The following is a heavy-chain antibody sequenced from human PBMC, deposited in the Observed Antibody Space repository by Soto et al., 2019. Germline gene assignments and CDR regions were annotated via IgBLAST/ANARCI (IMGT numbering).Heavy chain of an antibody. CDR3: ARDFAHCSGGSCYTYYYYYYGMDF. CDR2: IYHSGST. CDR1: GYSISSGYY. Sequence: SETLSLTCTVSGYSISSGYYWGWIRQPPGKGLEWIGSIYHSGSTYYNPSLKSRVTLSVDTSKNQYSLKVSSVTAADTAVYYCARDFAHCSGGSCYTYYYYYYGMDFWGQGTTVTVSS. V-gene: IGHV4-38-2*02. D-gene: IGHD2-15*01. J-gene: IGHJ6*02.